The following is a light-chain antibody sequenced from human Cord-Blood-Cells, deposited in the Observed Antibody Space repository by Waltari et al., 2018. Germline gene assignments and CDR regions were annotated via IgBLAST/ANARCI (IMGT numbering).Light chain of an antibody. CDR1: SSDVGRYNL. J-gene: IGLJ1*01. CDR3: CSYAGSSTYV. Sequence: QSALTQPASVSGSPGQSITLSCTGTSSDVGRYNLVSWYQQHPGKAPKLMTYEVSKRPSGVSNRFSGSKSGNTASLTISGLQAEDEADYYCCSYAGSSTYVFGTGTKVTVL. CDR2: EVS. V-gene: IGLV2-23*02.